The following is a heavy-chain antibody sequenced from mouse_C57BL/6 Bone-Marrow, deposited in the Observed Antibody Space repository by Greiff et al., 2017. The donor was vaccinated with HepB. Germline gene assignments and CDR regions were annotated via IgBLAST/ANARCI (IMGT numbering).Heavy chain of an antibody. CDR3: AKDSSGYVKGYAMDY. V-gene: IGHV1-64*01. CDR2: IHPNSGST. J-gene: IGHJ4*01. CDR1: GYTFTSYW. Sequence: QVQLQQPGAELVKPGASVKLSCKASGYTFTSYWMHWVKQRPGQGLEWIGMIHPNSGSTNYNVKFKSKATLTVDKSSSTAYMQLSSLTSEDSAVYYCAKDSSGYVKGYAMDYWGQGTSVTVSS. D-gene: IGHD3-2*02.